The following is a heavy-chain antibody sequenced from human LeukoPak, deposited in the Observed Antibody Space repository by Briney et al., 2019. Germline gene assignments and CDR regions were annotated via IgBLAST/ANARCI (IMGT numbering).Heavy chain of an antibody. V-gene: IGHV1-69*01. D-gene: IGHD6-6*01. J-gene: IGHJ6*03. CDR1: GGTFSSYA. CDR2: IIPIFGTA. CDR3: ASFRPGYYYYMDV. Sequence: GSSVKISCKASGGTFSSYAISWVRQAPGQGLEWMGGIIPIFGTANYAQKFQGRVTITVDESTSTAYMELSSLRSEDTAVYYCASFRPGYYYYMDVWGKGTTVTVSS.